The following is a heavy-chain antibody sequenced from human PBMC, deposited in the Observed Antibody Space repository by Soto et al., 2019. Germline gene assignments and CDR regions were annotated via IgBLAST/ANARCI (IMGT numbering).Heavy chain of an antibody. V-gene: IGHV1-69*01. J-gene: IGHJ6*02. Sequence: QVQLVQSGAEVKKPGSSVKVSCKASGGTFSSYAISWVRQAPGQGLEWMGGIIPIFGTANYAQKFQGRVTITADESTSTADMELSSLRSEDTAVYYCARGYGSGSYYYYYGMDVWGQGTTVTVSS. CDR1: GGTFSSYA. CDR3: ARGYGSGSYYYYYGMDV. D-gene: IGHD3-10*01. CDR2: IIPIFGTA.